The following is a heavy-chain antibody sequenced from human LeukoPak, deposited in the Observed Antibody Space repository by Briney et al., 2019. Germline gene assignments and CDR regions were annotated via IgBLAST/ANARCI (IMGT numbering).Heavy chain of an antibody. V-gene: IGHV1-46*01. CDR1: GYTFTSYY. J-gene: IGHJ4*02. D-gene: IGHD3-10*01. Sequence: GASVKVSCKASGYTFTSYYIQWVRQAPGQGLEWMGIISPSGGGTSYAQKFQGRVTMTTDTSASTVNMELSSLRAEDTAVYYCARDRGASGKFDSWGQGTLVTVSS. CDR2: ISPSGGGT. CDR3: ARDRGASGKFDS.